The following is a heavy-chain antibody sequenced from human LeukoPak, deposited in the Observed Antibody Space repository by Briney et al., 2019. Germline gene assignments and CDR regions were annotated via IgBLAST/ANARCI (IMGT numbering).Heavy chain of an antibody. CDR2: ISAYNGNT. CDR3: ARDSYSIVDTALKYFDY. Sequence: GASVKVSCKASGYTFTSYGISWVRQAPGQGLEWMGWISAYNGNTNYAQKLQGRITMTTDTSTNTAYMELRSLRSDDTAVYYCARDSYSIVDTALKYFDYWGQGTLVTVSS. J-gene: IGHJ4*02. V-gene: IGHV1-18*01. D-gene: IGHD5-18*01. CDR1: GYTFTSYG.